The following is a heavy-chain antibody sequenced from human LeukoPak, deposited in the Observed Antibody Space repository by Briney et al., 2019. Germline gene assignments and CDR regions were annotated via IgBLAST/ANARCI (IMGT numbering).Heavy chain of an antibody. Sequence: GGSLRLSCAASGFTFSSYSMNWVRQAPGKGLEWVSSISSSSSYIYYADSVKGRFTISRDNAKNSLYLQMNSLRAEDTAVYYCATIEEGPAVAGDYWGQGTLVTVSS. V-gene: IGHV3-21*01. CDR2: ISSSSSYI. D-gene: IGHD6-19*01. CDR3: ATIEEGPAVAGDY. CDR1: GFTFSSYS. J-gene: IGHJ4*02.